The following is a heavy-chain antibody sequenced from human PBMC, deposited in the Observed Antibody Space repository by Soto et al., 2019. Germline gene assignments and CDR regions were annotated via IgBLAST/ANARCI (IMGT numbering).Heavy chain of an antibody. CDR3: AGDYDSSGYSLPLDAFDI. J-gene: IGHJ3*02. CDR1: GGSFSGYY. Sequence: SETLSLTCAVYGGSFSGYYWSWIRQPPGKGLEWIGEINHSGSTNYNPSLKSRVTISVDTSKNQFSLKLSSVTAADTAVYYCAGDYDSSGYSLPLDAFDIWGQGTMVTVSS. CDR2: INHSGST. V-gene: IGHV4-34*01. D-gene: IGHD3-22*01.